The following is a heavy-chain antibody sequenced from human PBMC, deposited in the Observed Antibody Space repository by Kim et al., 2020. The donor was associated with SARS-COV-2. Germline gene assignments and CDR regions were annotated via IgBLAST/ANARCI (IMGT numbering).Heavy chain of an antibody. CDR2: IYFIGST. CDR1: GASVNSGSFY. J-gene: IGHJ4*02. D-gene: IGHD6-6*01. V-gene: IGHV4-61*01. Sequence: SETLSLTCTVSGASVNSGSFYWTWIRQPPGKGLEWIGYIYFIGSTSHNPSLKSRVTMSVDTSKNQFSLKVNSVTAADTAMYFCARVHRSSSTVYYWGQGT. CDR3: ARVHRSSSTVYY.